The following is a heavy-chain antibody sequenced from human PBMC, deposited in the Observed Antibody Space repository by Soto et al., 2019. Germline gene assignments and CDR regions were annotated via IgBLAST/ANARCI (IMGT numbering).Heavy chain of an antibody. D-gene: IGHD5-12*01. V-gene: IGHV4-34*01. J-gene: IGHJ4*02. Sequence: QVQLQQWGAGLLKPSETLSLTCAVYGGSFSGYYWSWIRQPPGKGLGWMGQINHSGSTNYNPSLKSQITKPVDTSQNYYSMQLRPVPAADTAVYYCAREGGRLRLKYSVDVWGQGNQVHVSS. CDR3: AREGGRLRLKYSVDV. CDR1: GGSFSGYY. CDR2: INHSGST.